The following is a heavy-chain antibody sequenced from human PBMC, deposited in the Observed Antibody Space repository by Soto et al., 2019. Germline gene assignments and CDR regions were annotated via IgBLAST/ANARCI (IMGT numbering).Heavy chain of an antibody. CDR2: IYWDDDK. CDR1: GFSLSTFGVA. J-gene: IGHJ4*02. CDR3: AHRGGSGNFDY. Sequence: QITLKESGPTLVKPTQTLTLTCTVSGFSLSTFGVAVGWIRQPPGKALEWLALIYWDDDKPYSESLKSRLTVNKDTSINHVVITMTNMDPVDTATCFCAHRGGSGNFDYWGQGALVTVSS. V-gene: IGHV2-5*02. D-gene: IGHD2-15*01.